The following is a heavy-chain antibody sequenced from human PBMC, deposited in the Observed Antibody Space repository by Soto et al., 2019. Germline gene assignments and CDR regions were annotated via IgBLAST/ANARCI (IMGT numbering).Heavy chain of an antibody. Sequence: GGSLRLSCAASGFTFSSYWMHWVRQAPGKGLVWVSRINSDGSSTSYADSVKGRFTISRDNAKNTLYLQMNSLRAEDTAVYYCARFDDYGDAFDIWGQGTMVTVSS. J-gene: IGHJ3*02. CDR2: INSDGSST. D-gene: IGHD4-17*01. V-gene: IGHV3-74*01. CDR1: GFTFSSYW. CDR3: ARFDDYGDAFDI.